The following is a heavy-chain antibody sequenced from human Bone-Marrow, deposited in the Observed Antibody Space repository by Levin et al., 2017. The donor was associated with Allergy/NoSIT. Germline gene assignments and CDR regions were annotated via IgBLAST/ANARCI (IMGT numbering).Heavy chain of an antibody. V-gene: IGHV3-23*01. CDR2: ISDSGDNV. CDR1: GFSFSAYA. D-gene: IGHD3-9*01. J-gene: IGHJ4*02. Sequence: PGGSLRLSCAASGFSFSAYAMSWVRQAPGKGLEWLSSISDSGDNVYNADSVKGRFSISRDNSKNMVYLQMNNVRVEDTAIYYCAKGGPFKYDILTATDFWGQGTLVSVTS. CDR3: AKGGPFKYDILTATDF.